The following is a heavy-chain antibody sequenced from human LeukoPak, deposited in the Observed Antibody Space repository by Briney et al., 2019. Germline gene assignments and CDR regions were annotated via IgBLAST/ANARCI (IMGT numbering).Heavy chain of an antibody. CDR3: TRGGRLQPQSPY. CDR1: GFPFSSHW. Sequence: GESLRLSCAASGFPFSSHWKRWARPAPGKGREWVANIKQDGSDIFYVDSVKGRFIISRDNAKNSLYLQMSSLRAEDTAVYYCTRGGRLQPQSPYWGQGTLVTVSS. V-gene: IGHV3-7*01. D-gene: IGHD3-16*01. J-gene: IGHJ4*02. CDR2: IKQDGSDI.